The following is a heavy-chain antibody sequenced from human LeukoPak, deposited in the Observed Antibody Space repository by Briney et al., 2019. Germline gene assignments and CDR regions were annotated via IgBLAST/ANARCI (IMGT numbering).Heavy chain of an antibody. V-gene: IGHV3-30*02. CDR1: GFTFSSYG. CDR2: IRYDGSNK. D-gene: IGHD3-10*01. Sequence: GGSLRLSCAASGFTFSSYGMHWVRQAPGKGLEWVAFIRYDGSNKYHADSVKGRFTISRDNSKNTLSLQMNSLRAEDTAVYYCARDQQDYYGSGRINWFDPWGQGTLVTVSS. J-gene: IGHJ5*02. CDR3: ARDQQDYYGSGRINWFDP.